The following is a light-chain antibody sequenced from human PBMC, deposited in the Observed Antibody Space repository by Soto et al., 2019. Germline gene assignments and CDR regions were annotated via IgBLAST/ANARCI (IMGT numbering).Light chain of an antibody. CDR3: QQYGSSFPIT. J-gene: IGKJ5*01. Sequence: EIVLTQSPGTLSLSPGERATLSCMASQSVSSSYLAWYQQKPAQAPRLLIYGASSRATGTPDRFSGSGSGTDFTLTISRLEPEDFAVYYCQQYGSSFPITFGQGTRLEI. V-gene: IGKV3-20*01. CDR2: GAS. CDR1: QSVSSSY.